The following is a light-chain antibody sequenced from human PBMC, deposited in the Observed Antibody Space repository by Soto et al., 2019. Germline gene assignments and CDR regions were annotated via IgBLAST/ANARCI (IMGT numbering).Light chain of an antibody. J-gene: IGLJ2*01. CDR3: SSYTSSNTLV. Sequence: QSALTQPASVSGSPGQSITISCTGTSSDFGGYNYVSWYQQHPGKVPKLMIYDVTNRPSGVSNSFSGSKSGNTASLTISGLQAEDEDDYYCSSYTSSNTLVFGGGTKLTVL. CDR1: SSDFGGYNY. CDR2: DVT. V-gene: IGLV2-14*03.